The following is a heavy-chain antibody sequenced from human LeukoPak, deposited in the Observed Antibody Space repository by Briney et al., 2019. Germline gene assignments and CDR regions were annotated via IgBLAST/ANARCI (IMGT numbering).Heavy chain of an antibody. D-gene: IGHD6-13*01. CDR1: GFSFSSYA. CDR2: ISYDGSNK. CDR3: ARDRGAAAGTGYFDC. V-gene: IGHV3-30-3*01. J-gene: IGHJ4*02. Sequence: GGSLRLSCAASGFSFSSYAMHWVRQAPGKGLEWLALISYDGSNKYYADSVKGRFTISRDNSKSTLYMQMNSLRAEDTAVYYCARDRGAAAGTGYFDCWGQGTLVTVSS.